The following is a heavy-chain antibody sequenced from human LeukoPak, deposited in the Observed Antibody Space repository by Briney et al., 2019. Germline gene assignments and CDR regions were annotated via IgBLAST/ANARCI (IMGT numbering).Heavy chain of an antibody. J-gene: IGHJ4*02. CDR1: EFTFSSYW. D-gene: IGHD6-13*01. CDR3: SRARKSSNWEY. Sequence: GGSLRLSCAASEFTFSSYWMTWVRQAPGKGLEWVANINQDGSDKYYVDYVKGRFTISRDNAKNSLYLQMNSLRAEDTAVYYCSRARKSSNWEYWGQGTLVTVSS. CDR2: INQDGSDK. V-gene: IGHV3-7*03.